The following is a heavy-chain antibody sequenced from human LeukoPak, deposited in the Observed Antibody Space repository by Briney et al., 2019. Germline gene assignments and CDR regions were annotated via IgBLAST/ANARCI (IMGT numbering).Heavy chain of an antibody. Sequence: ASVKVSCKASGYTFTAYFIHWVRQAPGQGLEWMGWINPNSGGTNYAQNFQGRVTMTRDTSISTAYMELSRLRSDDTAVYYCARYNSMFRGVTTSDYWGQGTLVTVSS. CDR1: GYTFTAYF. V-gene: IGHV1-2*02. D-gene: IGHD3-10*01. J-gene: IGHJ4*02. CDR3: ARYNSMFRGVTTSDY. CDR2: INPNSGGT.